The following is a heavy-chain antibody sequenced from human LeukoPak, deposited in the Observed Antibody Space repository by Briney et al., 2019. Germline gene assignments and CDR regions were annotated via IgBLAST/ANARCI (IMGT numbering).Heavy chain of an antibody. CDR3: TRDPAYSSSSAFDY. D-gene: IGHD6-6*01. Sequence: GGSLRLPCTASGFTFGDYAMSWVRQAPGKGLEWVGFIRSKAYGGTTEYAASVKGRFTISRDDSKSIAYLQMNSLKTEDTAVYYCTRDPAYSSSSAFDYWGQGTLVTVSS. J-gene: IGHJ4*02. CDR2: IRSKAYGGTT. V-gene: IGHV3-49*04. CDR1: GFTFGDYA.